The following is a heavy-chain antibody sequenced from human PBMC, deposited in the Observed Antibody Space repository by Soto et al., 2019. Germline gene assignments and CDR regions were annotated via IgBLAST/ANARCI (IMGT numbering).Heavy chain of an antibody. CDR3: AREKTSYGMDV. CDR1: GGSISSGGYS. CDR2: IYHSGST. Sequence: PSETLSLTCAVSGGSISSGGYSWSWIRQPPGKGLEWIGYIYHSGSTYYNPSLKSRVTISVDTSKNQFSLKLSSVTAADTAVYYCAREKTSYGMDVWGQGTTVTVSS. V-gene: IGHV4-30-2*01. J-gene: IGHJ6*02.